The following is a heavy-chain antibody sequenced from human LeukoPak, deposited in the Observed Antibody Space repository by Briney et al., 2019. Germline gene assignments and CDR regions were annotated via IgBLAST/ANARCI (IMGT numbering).Heavy chain of an antibody. CDR1: GFTFSSYA. V-gene: IGHV3-23*01. Sequence: GGSLRLSCAASGFTFSSYAMSWVRQAPGKGLEWVSSISGSGGSTYYADSVKGRFTISRDNSKNTLYLQMNSLRAEDTAVYYCASGVGQTRAYYYYMDVWGKGTTVTVSS. D-gene: IGHD1-26*01. CDR2: ISGSGGST. J-gene: IGHJ6*03. CDR3: ASGVGQTRAYYYYMDV.